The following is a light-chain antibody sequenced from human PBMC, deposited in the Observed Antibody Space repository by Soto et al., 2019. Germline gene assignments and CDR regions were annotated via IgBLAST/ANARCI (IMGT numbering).Light chain of an antibody. CDR2: GAS. CDR1: QSVSSGY. V-gene: IGKV3-20*01. Sequence: EIVLTQSPGTLSLSPGERATLSCRASQSVSSGYGAWYQQKPGQAPRLLIDGASRRGNGVQYRVSGSGSGPDVTLNISRLEHDGFAVYYCQQCGRAPLTFGQGTKVEIK. J-gene: IGKJ1*01. CDR3: QQCGRAPLT.